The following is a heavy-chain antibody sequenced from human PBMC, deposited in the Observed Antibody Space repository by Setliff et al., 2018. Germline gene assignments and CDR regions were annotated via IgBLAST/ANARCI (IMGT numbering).Heavy chain of an antibody. CDR1: GFTFSDYY. V-gene: IGHV3-72*01. CDR2: TKNKANAGYM. CDR3: VRAVVIRGSKPLDS. J-gene: IGHJ4*02. D-gene: IGHD3-10*01. Sequence: GSLRLSCAASGFTFSDYYMSWIRQAPGKGLEWVGRTKNKANAGYMEYAASVKDRFIISRDDSKNSLYLQMYSLKSDDTAVYYCVRAVVIRGSKPLDSWGQGTLVTVSS.